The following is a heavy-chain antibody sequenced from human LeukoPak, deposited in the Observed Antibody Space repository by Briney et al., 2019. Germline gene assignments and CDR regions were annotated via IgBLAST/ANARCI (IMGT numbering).Heavy chain of an antibody. CDR1: GGSLNNYY. CDR2: IYYRGST. D-gene: IGHD2-15*01. J-gene: IGHJ1*01. Sequence: SETLSLTCTVSGGSLNNYYWSGIRQPPGKGLGWIGYIYYRGSTNYNPSLKSRVNMSVDTSKNQFSLELNSVPTADTAVYYCARGTAAYSPPQHWGQGTLVTVSS. CDR3: ARGTAAYSPPQH. V-gene: IGHV4-59*01.